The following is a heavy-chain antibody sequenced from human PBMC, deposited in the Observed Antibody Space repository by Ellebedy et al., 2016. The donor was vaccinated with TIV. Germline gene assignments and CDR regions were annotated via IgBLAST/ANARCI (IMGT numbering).Heavy chain of an antibody. Sequence: GESLKISCAASGFTFSSYSMNWVRQAPGKGLEWVSYIGSTITTIYYADSVKGRFTISRDNAKNSLYLQMNSLRVEDTAVYYCARGGGSRLSHSFDIWGQGTMVTVSS. CDR1: GFTFSSYS. J-gene: IGHJ3*02. V-gene: IGHV3-48*04. CDR3: ARGGGSRLSHSFDI. CDR2: IGSTITTI. D-gene: IGHD3-10*01.